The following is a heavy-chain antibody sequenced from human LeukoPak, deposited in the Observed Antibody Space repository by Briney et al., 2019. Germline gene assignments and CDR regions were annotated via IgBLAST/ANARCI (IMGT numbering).Heavy chain of an antibody. CDR1: GFVFSDYG. CDR2: VRYDGSNE. J-gene: IGHJ4*02. CDR3: AKGLGGGYCSSTSCYPLDY. D-gene: IGHD2-2*01. V-gene: IGHV3-30*02. Sequence: GGSLRLSCAASGFVFSDYGMHWVRQAPGKGLEWVAFVRYDGSNEYYADSVKGRFTISRDNSKNTLYLQRSSLRAEDTAIYYCAKGLGGGYCSSTSCYPLDYWGQGTLVTVSS.